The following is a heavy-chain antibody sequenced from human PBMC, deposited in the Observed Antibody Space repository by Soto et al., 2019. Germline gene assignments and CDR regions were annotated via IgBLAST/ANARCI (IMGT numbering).Heavy chain of an antibody. CDR1: GFTFTSYT. CDR2: ITSGGENT. D-gene: IGHD3-10*01. Sequence: AGGSLRLSCVGSGFTFTSYTMGWVRQAPGKGLEWVSVITSGGENTYTADSVKGRFAISRDNSKNTLYLQINSLRAEDTAIYYCAKDYYHGSGSYYRDYYGMEVWGQGTTVTVSS. CDR3: AKDYYHGSGSYYRDYYGMEV. J-gene: IGHJ6*02. V-gene: IGHV3-23*01.